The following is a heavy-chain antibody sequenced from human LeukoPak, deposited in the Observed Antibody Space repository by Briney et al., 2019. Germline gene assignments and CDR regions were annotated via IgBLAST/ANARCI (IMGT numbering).Heavy chain of an antibody. J-gene: IGHJ5*02. CDR2: IKQDGSEK. D-gene: IGHD3-10*01. V-gene: IGHV3-7*01. CDR1: GFTFSSYW. CDR3: AREVSLGPLWFGELLSRLYNWFDP. Sequence: PGGSLRLSCAASGFTFSSYWMSWVRQAPGKGLEWVANIKQDGSEKYYVDSLKGRFTISRDNAKNSLYLQMNSLRAEDTAVYYCAREVSLGPLWFGELLSRLYNWFDPWGQGTLVTVSS.